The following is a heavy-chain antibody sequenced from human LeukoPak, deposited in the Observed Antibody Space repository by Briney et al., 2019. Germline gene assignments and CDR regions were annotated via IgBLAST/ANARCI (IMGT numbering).Heavy chain of an antibody. D-gene: IGHD5-12*01. Sequence: SETLTLTCTVSCGSINSSTHYWAWIRQPPGKGLEWIGSIYSSGSASYNPSLKSRVTISVDTSKNQFSLNLISVTATDTAVYYCARPRDGYNFGYWGQGTLVTVSS. V-gene: IGHV4-39*01. CDR2: IYSSGSA. CDR1: CGSINSSTHY. J-gene: IGHJ4*02. CDR3: ARPRDGYNFGY.